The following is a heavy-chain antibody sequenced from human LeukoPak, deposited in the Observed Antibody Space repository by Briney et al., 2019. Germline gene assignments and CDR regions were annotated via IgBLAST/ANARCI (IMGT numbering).Heavy chain of an antibody. D-gene: IGHD2-15*01. Sequence: ASVKVSCKASGYTFTSYGISWVRQAPGQGLEWMGWISAYNGNTNYAQKLQGRVTMTTDTSTSTAYMELRSLRSDDTAVYYCARSAHCSGGSCYLKGPKQHDYWGQGTLVTVSS. J-gene: IGHJ4*02. CDR2: ISAYNGNT. CDR1: GYTFTSYG. V-gene: IGHV1-18*01. CDR3: ARSAHCSGGSCYLKGPKQHDY.